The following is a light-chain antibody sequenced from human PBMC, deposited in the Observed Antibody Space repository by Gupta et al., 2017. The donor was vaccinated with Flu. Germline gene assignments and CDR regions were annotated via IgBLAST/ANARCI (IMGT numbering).Light chain of an antibody. Sequence: NGGTNTVNWSQQRPGTAPKLLVYSTDQRVSGVPDRFSGSKSGTSAALAISGLQSEDEADYYCSAWDASRSGPLFGGGTKLSVL. V-gene: IGLV1-44*01. J-gene: IGLJ2*01. CDR1: NGGTNT. CDR3: SAWDASRSGPL. CDR2: STD.